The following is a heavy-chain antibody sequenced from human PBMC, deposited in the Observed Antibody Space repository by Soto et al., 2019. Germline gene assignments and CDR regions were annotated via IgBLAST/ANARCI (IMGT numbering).Heavy chain of an antibody. V-gene: IGHV1-18*01. J-gene: IGHJ1*01. CDR2: ISGYNGNT. CDR3: ARGGSSWSAEFYQH. Sequence: QVQLVQSGTEVKKPGASVKVSCKASGYTFTNYGISWVRQAPGQGPEWMGWISGYNGNTKYAQTLQGRVTMTTDISTNTAYMELRSLRSDDTAVYYCARGGSSWSAEFYQHWGQGTLVIVSS. D-gene: IGHD6-13*01. CDR1: GYTFTNYG.